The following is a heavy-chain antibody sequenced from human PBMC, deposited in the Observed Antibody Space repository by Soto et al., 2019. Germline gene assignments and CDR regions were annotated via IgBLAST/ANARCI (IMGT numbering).Heavy chain of an antibody. CDR1: GYTFTSYD. J-gene: IGHJ6*02. CDR3: ARERTGTPSMDV. V-gene: IGHV1-8*01. Sequence: QVQLVQSGAEVKKPGASVKVSCKASGYTFTSYDINWVRQATGQGLEWMGWMNPNSGNTGYAQKFPGRVTKALITSISTAYMELRSLRSEVTAVYYWARERTGTPSMDVWGQGTTVTVSS. D-gene: IGHD1-7*01. CDR2: MNPNSGNT.